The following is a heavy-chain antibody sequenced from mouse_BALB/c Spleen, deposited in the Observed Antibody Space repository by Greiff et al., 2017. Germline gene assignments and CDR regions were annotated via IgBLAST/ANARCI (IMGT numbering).Heavy chain of an antibody. CDR3: ARSSPYYYAMDY. J-gene: IGHJ4*01. Sequence: EVQGVESGGGLVQPGGSRKLSCAASGFTFSSFGMHWVRQAPEKGLEWVAYISSGSSTIYYADTVKGRFTISRDNPKNTLFLQMTSLRSEDTAMYYCARSSPYYYAMDYWGQGTSVTVSS. CDR1: GFTFSSFG. V-gene: IGHV5-17*02. CDR2: ISSGSSTI.